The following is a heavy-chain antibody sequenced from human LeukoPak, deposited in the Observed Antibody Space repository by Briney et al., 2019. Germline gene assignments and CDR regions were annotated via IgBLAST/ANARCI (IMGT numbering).Heavy chain of an antibody. CDR1: GCTFSSYT. V-gene: IGHV1-69*04. D-gene: IGHD3-9*01. CDR2: IIPILGIA. CDR3: ARDLGGHYDILTGYYNLEY. Sequence: SSEKVSCKASGCTFSSYTISWVRQAPGQGLEWMGRIIPILGIANYAQKFQGRVTITADKSTSTAYMELSSLRSEDTAVYYCARDLGGHYDILTGYYNLEYWGEGTLVTVSS. J-gene: IGHJ4*02.